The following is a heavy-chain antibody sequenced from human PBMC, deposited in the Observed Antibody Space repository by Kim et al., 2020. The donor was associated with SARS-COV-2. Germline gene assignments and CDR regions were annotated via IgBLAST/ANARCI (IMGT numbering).Heavy chain of an antibody. D-gene: IGHD3-10*01. V-gene: IGHV3-7*03. Sequence: GGSLRLSCAASGFTFSSYWMSWVRQAPGKGLECVANIKQDGSEKYYVDSVKGRFTISRDNAKNSLYLQMNSLRAEDTAVYYCARGAYYGSGMFDPWGQGTLVTVSS. CDR1: GFTFSSYW. CDR2: IKQDGSEK. J-gene: IGHJ5*02. CDR3: ARGAYYGSGMFDP.